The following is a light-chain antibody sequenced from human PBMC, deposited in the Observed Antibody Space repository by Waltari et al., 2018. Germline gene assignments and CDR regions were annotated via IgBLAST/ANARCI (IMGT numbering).Light chain of an antibody. V-gene: IGKV2-28*01. CDR2: LGS. Sequence: DIVMTQSPLSLSVTPGEPASISCRSSQSLLDSNEYNYLDWYLQKPGQSPQILIYLGSNRASGVPDRVSGSGSGTDFTLKISRVEAEDAGIYYCMEALQSVTFGQGTRLEIK. CDR3: MEALQSVT. J-gene: IGKJ5*01. CDR1: QSLLDSNEYNY.